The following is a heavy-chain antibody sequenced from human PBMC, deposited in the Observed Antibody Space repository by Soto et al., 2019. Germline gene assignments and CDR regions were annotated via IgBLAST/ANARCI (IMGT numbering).Heavy chain of an antibody. J-gene: IGHJ5*02. CDR2: IIPIFGTA. Sequence: ASVKFSCKASGGTFSSYAISWVRQAPGQGLEWMGGIIPIFGTANYAQKFQGRVTITADESTSTAYMELSSLRSEDTAVYYCARLLDTAMVTPWFDPWGQGTLVTVSS. D-gene: IGHD5-18*01. V-gene: IGHV1-69*13. CDR3: ARLLDTAMVTPWFDP. CDR1: GGTFSSYA.